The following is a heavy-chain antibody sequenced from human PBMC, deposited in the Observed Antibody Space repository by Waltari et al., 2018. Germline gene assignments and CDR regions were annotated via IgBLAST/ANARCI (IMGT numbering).Heavy chain of an antibody. Sequence: EVQLLESGGGLVQPGGSLRLSCAASGFTFSSYAMSWVRQAPAKGLEWVSVIYSGGSSTYYADSVKGRFTISRDNSKNTLYLQMNSLRAEDTAVYYCAKDFGDGIAVAVDYFDYWGQGTLVTVSS. D-gene: IGHD6-19*01. V-gene: IGHV3-23*03. CDR2: IYSGGSST. CDR1: GFTFSSYA. J-gene: IGHJ4*02. CDR3: AKDFGDGIAVAVDYFDY.